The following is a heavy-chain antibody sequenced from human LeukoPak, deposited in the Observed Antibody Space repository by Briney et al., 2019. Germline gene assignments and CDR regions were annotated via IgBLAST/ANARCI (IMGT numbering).Heavy chain of an antibody. CDR2: IIPIFGTA. CDR3: ARAAAAGDETLDY. D-gene: IGHD6-13*01. V-gene: IGHV1-69*01. J-gene: IGHJ4*02. CDR1: GGTFSSYA. Sequence: SVKVSCKASGGTFSSYAISWVRQAPGQGLELMGGIIPIFGTANYAQKFQGRVTITADESTSTAYMELSSLRSEDTAVYYCARAAAAGDETLDYWGQGTLVTVSS.